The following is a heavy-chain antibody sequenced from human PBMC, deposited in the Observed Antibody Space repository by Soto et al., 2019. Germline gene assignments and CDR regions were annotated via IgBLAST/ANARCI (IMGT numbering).Heavy chain of an antibody. D-gene: IGHD6-13*01. CDR3: ARDREAAEVEDYYYYGVDV. Sequence: GGSLRLSCAASGFTFSSYGMHWVRQAPGKGLEWVAVIWYDGSNKYYADSVKGRFTISRDNSKNTLYLQMNSLRAEDTAVYYCARDREAAEVEDYYYYGVDVWGQGTTVTVSS. J-gene: IGHJ6*02. CDR1: GFTFSSYG. CDR2: IWYDGSNK. V-gene: IGHV3-33*01.